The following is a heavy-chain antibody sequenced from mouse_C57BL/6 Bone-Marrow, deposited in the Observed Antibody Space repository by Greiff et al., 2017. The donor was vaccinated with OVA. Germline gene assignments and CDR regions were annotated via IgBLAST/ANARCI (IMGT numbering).Heavy chain of an antibody. Sequence: QVQLQQSGAELVKPGASAKLSCKASGYTFTSYWMHWVKQRPGQGLEWIGMIHPNSGSTNYNEKFKSKATLTVDKSSSTAYMQLSSLTSEDSAVYYCARLFYYLDYWGQGTTLTVSS. CDR3: ARLFYYLDY. CDR2: IHPNSGST. V-gene: IGHV1-64*01. J-gene: IGHJ2*01. CDR1: GYTFTSYW.